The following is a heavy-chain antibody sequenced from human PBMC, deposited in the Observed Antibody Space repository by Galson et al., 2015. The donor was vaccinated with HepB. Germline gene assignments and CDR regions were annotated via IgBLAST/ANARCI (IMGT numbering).Heavy chain of an antibody. Sequence: SVKVSCKASGYTFTSYDINWVRQATGQGLEWMGWMDPNSGNTGYAQKFQGRVTMTRNTSISTAYMELSSLRSEDTAVYYCARASTSRKLNWNYVRGVVYFDYWGQGTLVTVSS. V-gene: IGHV1-8*01. CDR3: ARASTSRKLNWNYVRGVVYFDY. CDR2: MDPNSGNT. CDR1: GYTFTSYD. J-gene: IGHJ4*02. D-gene: IGHD1-7*01.